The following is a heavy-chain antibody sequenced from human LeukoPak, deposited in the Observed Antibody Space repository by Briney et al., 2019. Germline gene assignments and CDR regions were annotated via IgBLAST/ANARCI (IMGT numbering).Heavy chain of an antibody. Sequence: ASVKVSCKASGFNFTGYYIHWVRQAPGQGLEWMGRINPNSGGTNYAQKFQGRVTMTRDTSTSAVYMELSSLTSEDTAMYYCARTYSSSWSYCDSWGQGTLVTVSS. J-gene: IGHJ4*02. V-gene: IGHV1-2*02. D-gene: IGHD6-13*01. CDR1: GFNFTGYY. CDR2: INPNSGGT. CDR3: ARTYSSSWSYCDS.